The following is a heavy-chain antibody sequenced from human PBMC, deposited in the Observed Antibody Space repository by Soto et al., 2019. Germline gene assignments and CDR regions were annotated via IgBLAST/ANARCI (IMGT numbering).Heavy chain of an antibody. CDR3: ARDGITGTTNYFDY. V-gene: IGHV4-31*03. CDR2: IYYSGST. Sequence: SETLSLTCTVSGGSISSGGYYWSWIRQHPGKGLEWIGYIYYSGSTYYNPSLKSRVTISVDTSKNQFSLKLSSVIAADTAVYYCARDGITGTTNYFDYWGQGTLVTVSS. CDR1: GGSISSGGYY. J-gene: IGHJ4*02. D-gene: IGHD1-7*01.